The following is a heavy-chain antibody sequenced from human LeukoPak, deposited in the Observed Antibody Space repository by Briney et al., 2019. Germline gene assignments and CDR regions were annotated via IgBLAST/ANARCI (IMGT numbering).Heavy chain of an antibody. CDR1: GFTFSSYW. V-gene: IGHV3-7*01. J-gene: IGHJ4*02. CDR2: ISYGGGEI. CDR3: ARDKPRGSYDGSIFDS. Sequence: GGSLRLSCEVSGFTFSSYWMSWVRQAPGKGLERVAIISYGGGEIYYVDSVKGRFTLSRDNAKSSVYLQMNSLRAEDAAVYYCARDKPRGSYDGSIFDSWGQGTLVTVSS. D-gene: IGHD3-16*01.